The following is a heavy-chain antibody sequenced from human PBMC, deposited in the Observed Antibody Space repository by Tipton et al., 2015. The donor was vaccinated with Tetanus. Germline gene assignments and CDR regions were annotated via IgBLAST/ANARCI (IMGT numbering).Heavy chain of an antibody. Sequence: SLRLSCAASGFTFSSYAMSWVRQAPGKGLEWVSGISGSSGSTYYAGSVKGRFTISGDNSKNTLYLQMSSLRAEDTAVYYCAKRTDSSPSPFDYWGQGTLVTVSS. CDR1: GFTFSSYA. J-gene: IGHJ4*02. D-gene: IGHD3-22*01. CDR2: ISGSSGST. CDR3: AKRTDSSPSPFDY. V-gene: IGHV3-23*01.